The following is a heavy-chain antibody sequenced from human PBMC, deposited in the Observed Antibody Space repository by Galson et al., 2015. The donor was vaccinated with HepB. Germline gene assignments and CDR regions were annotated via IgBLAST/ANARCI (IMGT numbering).Heavy chain of an antibody. CDR1: GFAFRSSV. D-gene: IGHD3-3*02. CDR2: LSSSGTAT. J-gene: IGHJ5*02. V-gene: IGHV3-23*01. CDR3: VRDHEHWEILLASWLDP. Sequence: SLRLSCAASGFAFRSSVMSWVRQAPGKGLEWVSSLSSSGTATYYSDSVKGRFTVSRDNSKNTLYLQMNSLRGEDTALYYCVRDHEHWEILLASWLDPWGQGTLVTVAS.